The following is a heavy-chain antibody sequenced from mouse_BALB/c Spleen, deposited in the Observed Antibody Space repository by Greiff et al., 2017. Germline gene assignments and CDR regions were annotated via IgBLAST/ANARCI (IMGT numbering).Heavy chain of an antibody. D-gene: IGHD3-1*01. V-gene: IGHV1-80*01. CDR3: ARGANAWFAY. J-gene: IGHJ3*01. CDR2: IYPGDGDT. CDR1: GYAFSSYW. Sequence: QVQLQQSGAELVRPGSSVKISCKASGYAFSSYWMNWVKQRPGQGLEWIGQIYPGDGDTNYNGKFKGKATLTADKSSSTAYMQLSSLTSEDSAVYFCARGANAWFAYWGQGTLVTVSA.